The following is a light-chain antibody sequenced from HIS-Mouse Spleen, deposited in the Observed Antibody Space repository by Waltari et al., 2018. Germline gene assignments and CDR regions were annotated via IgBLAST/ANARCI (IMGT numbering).Light chain of an antibody. V-gene: IGLV3-10*01. CDR1: ALPTKC. CDR2: EDS. Sequence: SYELTQPPSVSVSPGQTARITCSGDALPTKCDYWYQQKSGQAPLLVIYEDSKRPSGIPERFSGSSSGTMATLTISGAQVEDEADYYCYSTDSSGNHRVFGGGTKLTVL. J-gene: IGLJ2*01. CDR3: YSTDSSGNHRV.